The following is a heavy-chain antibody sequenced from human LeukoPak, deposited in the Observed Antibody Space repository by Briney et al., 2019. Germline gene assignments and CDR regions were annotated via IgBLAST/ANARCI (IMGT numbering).Heavy chain of an antibody. Sequence: PGGSLRLSCAASGFTFSSYWMHWVRQAPGKGLVWVSRINSDGSSTSYADSVKGRFTISRDNSKNSLYLLMNSLTTEDTALYYCAKARGLIGGAFDIWGRGTMVTVSS. CDR1: GFTFSSYW. D-gene: IGHD3-22*01. CDR3: AKARGLIGGAFDI. CDR2: INSDGSST. J-gene: IGHJ3*02. V-gene: IGHV3-74*01.